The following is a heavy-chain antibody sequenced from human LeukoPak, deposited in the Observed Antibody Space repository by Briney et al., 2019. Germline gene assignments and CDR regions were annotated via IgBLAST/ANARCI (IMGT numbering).Heavy chain of an antibody. D-gene: IGHD6-19*01. CDR3: ARRGDIAVAGTDYFDY. Sequence: SETLSLTCAVYGRSFRGYYWSWIRQPPGKGLEWIGEINHSGSTNYNPSLKSRVTISVDTSKNQLSLKLSSVTAADTAVYYCARRGDIAVAGTDYFDYWGQGTLVTVSS. V-gene: IGHV4-34*01. CDR2: INHSGST. CDR1: GRSFRGYY. J-gene: IGHJ4*02.